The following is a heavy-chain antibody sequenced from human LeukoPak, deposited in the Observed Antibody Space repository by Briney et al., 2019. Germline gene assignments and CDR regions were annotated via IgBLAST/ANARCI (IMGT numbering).Heavy chain of an antibody. D-gene: IGHD3-22*01. CDR3: ARVPYYYDSSGYYPAGLDY. J-gene: IGHJ4*02. Sequence: GASVKVSCKASGYTFTGYYMHWVGQAPGQGLEWMGWINPNSGGTNYAQKCQGRVTMTRDTSISTAYMELSRLRSDDTAVYYCARVPYYYDSSGYYPAGLDYWGQGTLVTVSS. V-gene: IGHV1-2*02. CDR1: GYTFTGYY. CDR2: INPNSGGT.